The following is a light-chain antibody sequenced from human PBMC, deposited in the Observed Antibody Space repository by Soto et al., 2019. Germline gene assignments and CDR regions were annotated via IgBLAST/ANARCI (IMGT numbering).Light chain of an antibody. J-gene: IGKJ4*01. Sequence: EIVLTQSPATLSLSPGERATLSFRASQSVSSYLAWYQQKPGQAPRLLIYDASNKATGIPARFSGSGSGTDFTLTISSLEPEDFAVYYCQQRSNWPLTFGGGTKVHI. CDR1: QSVSSY. CDR2: DAS. V-gene: IGKV3-11*01. CDR3: QQRSNWPLT.